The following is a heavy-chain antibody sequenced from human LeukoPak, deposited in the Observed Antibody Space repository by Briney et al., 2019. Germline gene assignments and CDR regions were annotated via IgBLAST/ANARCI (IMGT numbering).Heavy chain of an antibody. D-gene: IGHD1-1*01. J-gene: IGHJ4*02. CDR3: AKDRGNTRLDY. Sequence: GGSLRLSCAASGFTFDDYAMHWVRQAPGKGLEWVSGISWNSGSIGYADSVKGRFTISRDNAKKSLYLQMNSLRAEDTALYYCAKDRGNTRLDYWGQGTLVTVSS. CDR1: GFTFDDYA. V-gene: IGHV3-9*01. CDR2: ISWNSGSI.